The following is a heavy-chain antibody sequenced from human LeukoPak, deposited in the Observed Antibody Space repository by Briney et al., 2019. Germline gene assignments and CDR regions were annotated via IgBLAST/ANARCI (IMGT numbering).Heavy chain of an antibody. CDR2: MNPNSGNT. CDR3: AREGIVVVPAARESYFDY. D-gene: IGHD2-2*01. J-gene: IGHJ4*02. CDR1: GYTFTSYD. V-gene: IGHV1-8*01. Sequence: ASVKVSCKASGYTFTSYDINWVRQATGQGLEWMGWMNPNSGNTGYAQKFQGRVTITTDESTSTAYMELSSLRSEDTAVYYCAREGIVVVPAARESYFDYWGQGTLVTVSS.